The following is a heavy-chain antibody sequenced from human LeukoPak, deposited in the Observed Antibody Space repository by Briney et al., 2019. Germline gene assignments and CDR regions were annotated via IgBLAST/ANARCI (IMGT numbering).Heavy chain of an antibody. D-gene: IGHD3-10*01. Sequence: PGGSLRLSCAASGFTFSSYAMSWVRQAPGKGLEWVSSISSSSSYIYYADSVKGRFTISRDNAKNSLYLQMNSLRAEDTAVYYCARDRNYYGPKDYWGQGTLVTVSS. CDR3: ARDRNYYGPKDY. CDR1: GFTFSSYA. J-gene: IGHJ4*02. V-gene: IGHV3-21*01. CDR2: ISSSSSYI.